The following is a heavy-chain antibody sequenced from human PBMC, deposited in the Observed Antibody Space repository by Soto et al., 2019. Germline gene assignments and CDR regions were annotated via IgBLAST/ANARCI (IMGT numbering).Heavy chain of an antibody. D-gene: IGHD6-19*01. Sequence: PGGSLRLSCAASGFTFSSYGMHWVRQAPGKGLEWVAVIWYDGSNKYYADSVKGRFTISRDNSKNTLYLQMNSLRSEDTAVYYCARVLKGIAVDGAFDIWGQGTMVTVSS. CDR1: GFTFSSYG. V-gene: IGHV3-33*01. CDR3: ARVLKGIAVDGAFDI. J-gene: IGHJ3*02. CDR2: IWYDGSNK.